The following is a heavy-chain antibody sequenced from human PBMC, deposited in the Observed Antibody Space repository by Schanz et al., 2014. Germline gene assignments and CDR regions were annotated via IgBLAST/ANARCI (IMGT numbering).Heavy chain of an antibody. Sequence: QVQLVQSGPEVKKPGSSVKVSCQAFGDTFSKYNIMWVRQVPGQGLEWLGRIMPLRGIGNNAWKFQDRLTITADKSMNITYMEMSSLGTEDTAVYYCTRRRRADPNGFDVWGQGTTVTVS. CDR1: GDTFSKYN. J-gene: IGHJ6*02. D-gene: IGHD3-10*01. CDR2: IMPLRGIG. CDR3: TRRRRADPNGFDV. V-gene: IGHV1-69*02.